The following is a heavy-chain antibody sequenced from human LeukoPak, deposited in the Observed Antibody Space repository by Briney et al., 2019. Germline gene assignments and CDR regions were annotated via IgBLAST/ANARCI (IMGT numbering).Heavy chain of an antibody. Sequence: SETLSLTCTVSGGSISSYYWSWIRQPPGKGLEWIGYIYYTGSTNYNPSLTSRVTISVDTSKNQFSLKLTSVTAADTAVYYCARMMSSGWYAAGYYFDYWGQGTLVTVSS. V-gene: IGHV4-59*01. D-gene: IGHD6-19*01. CDR2: IYYTGST. J-gene: IGHJ4*02. CDR3: ARMMSSGWYAAGYYFDY. CDR1: GGSISSYY.